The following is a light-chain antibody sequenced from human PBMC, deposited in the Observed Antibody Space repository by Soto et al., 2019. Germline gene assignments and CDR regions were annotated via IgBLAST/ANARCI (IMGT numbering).Light chain of an antibody. J-gene: IGKJ4*01. V-gene: IGKV3-11*01. CDR3: QQRYVWLT. CDR1: QSISTY. CDR2: DAS. Sequence: IVLTQSPATLSLSTGERATLSCRAGQSISTYLACYQQKSGQAPRLLIYDASNRATGTPARFSGSGSGTDFTLTISSLEPEDSAVYYCQQRYVWLTFGGGTKVEIK.